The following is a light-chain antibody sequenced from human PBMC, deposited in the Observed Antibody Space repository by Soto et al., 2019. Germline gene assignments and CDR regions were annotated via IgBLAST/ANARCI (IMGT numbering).Light chain of an antibody. J-gene: IGKJ4*01. CDR2: GAS. CDR3: QQYGSSPLS. CDR1: QSVSSSY. V-gene: IGKV3-20*01. Sequence: EIVVTQSPGTLSLSPGERATLSCRASQSVSSSYLAWYQQKPGQAPRLLIYGASSSDTGIPDRFSGRGSGTDFTLTISRLEPEDFAVYYCQQYGSSPLSFGGGTKVEIK.